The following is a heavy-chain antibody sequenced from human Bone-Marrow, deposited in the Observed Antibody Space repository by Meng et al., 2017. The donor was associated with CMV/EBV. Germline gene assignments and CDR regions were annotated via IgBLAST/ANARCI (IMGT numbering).Heavy chain of an antibody. CDR2: IKEDGSQQ. D-gene: IGHD3-16*01. Sequence: ESLKISCATPGFTFSTYWMSWVRQAPGKGLEWVASIKEDGSQQYYGDSVKGRFTISRDNARNSLYLQMHSLRAEDTAVYYCARYPFGGEYYGMDVWAQWTTVAASS. V-gene: IGHV3-7*01. CDR3: ARYPFGGEYYGMDV. J-gene: IGHJ6*02. CDR1: GFTFSTYW.